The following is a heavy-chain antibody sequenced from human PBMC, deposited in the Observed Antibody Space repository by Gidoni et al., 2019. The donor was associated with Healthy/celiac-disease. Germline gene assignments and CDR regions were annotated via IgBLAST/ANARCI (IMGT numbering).Heavy chain of an antibody. V-gene: IGHV3-9*01. J-gene: IGHJ4*02. CDR3: AKDTGYSSSGGSFDY. D-gene: IGHD6-13*01. CDR2: ISWNSGNL. CDR1: GFTFDDYA. Sequence: EVQLVESGGGLEQPGRSLRLSCAASGFTFDDYAMHWVRQAPGKGLEWVSGISWNSGNLGYADSVKGRFTIYRDNAKNSLYLQMNSLRAEDTALYYCAKDTGYSSSGGSFDYWGQGTLVTVSS.